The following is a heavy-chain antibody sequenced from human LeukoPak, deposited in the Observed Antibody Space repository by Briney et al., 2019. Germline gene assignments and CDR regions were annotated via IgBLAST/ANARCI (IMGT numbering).Heavy chain of an antibody. CDR2: ICDSGRTI. D-gene: IGHD3-22*01. CDR1: GFTFSDYY. Sequence: PGVSLRLSCAASGFTFSDYYMSWIRQAPGKGLEWVSYICDSGRTIYYADSVKGRFTISRDNAKNSVYLQMNNLGAEDTAVYYCARDRLGDYDHSGYYDKWGQGTLVTVSS. J-gene: IGHJ4*02. V-gene: IGHV3-11*01. CDR3: ARDRLGDYDHSGYYDK.